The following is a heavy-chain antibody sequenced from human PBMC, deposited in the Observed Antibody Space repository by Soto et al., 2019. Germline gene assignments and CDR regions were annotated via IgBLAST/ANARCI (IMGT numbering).Heavy chain of an antibody. J-gene: IGHJ5*02. CDR2: ISGSGVST. CDR3: AKDRGSGSTSWYNGWFDP. CDR1: GFTFSSYA. V-gene: IGHV3-23*01. Sequence: QPGGSLRLSCAASGFTFSSYAMTWVRQAPGKGLEWVSGISGSGVSTYSADSVKGRFTISRDNSKNTLYLQMNSLRAEDTAVYYCAKDRGSGSTSWYNGWFDPWGQGTLVTVSS. D-gene: IGHD2-2*02.